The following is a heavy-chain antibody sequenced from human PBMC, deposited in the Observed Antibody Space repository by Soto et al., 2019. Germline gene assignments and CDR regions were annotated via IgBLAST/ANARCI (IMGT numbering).Heavy chain of an antibody. CDR1: GYTFTSYG. Sequence: ASVKVSCKASGYTFTSYGISWVRQAPGQGLEWMGWISAYNGSTNYAQKLQGRVTMTTDTSTSTAYMELRSLRSDDTAVYYCARDSGDYDHYYGMDVWGQGTTVTVSS. J-gene: IGHJ6*02. D-gene: IGHD4-17*01. V-gene: IGHV1-18*01. CDR3: ARDSGDYDHYYGMDV. CDR2: ISAYNGST.